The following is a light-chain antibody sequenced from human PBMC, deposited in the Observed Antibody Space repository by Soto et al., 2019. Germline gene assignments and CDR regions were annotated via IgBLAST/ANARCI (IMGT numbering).Light chain of an antibody. J-gene: IGKJ1*01. CDR2: KAS. Sequence: DIQMTQSPSTLSASVGDRVTITCRASQSISSWLAWYQQKPGKAPKLLIYKASSLESGVPSRFNGSGSGTEFTLTISSLQPDDFATYYCQQYKSYSEWTFGQGTKVEIK. CDR3: QQYKSYSEWT. CDR1: QSISSW. V-gene: IGKV1-5*03.